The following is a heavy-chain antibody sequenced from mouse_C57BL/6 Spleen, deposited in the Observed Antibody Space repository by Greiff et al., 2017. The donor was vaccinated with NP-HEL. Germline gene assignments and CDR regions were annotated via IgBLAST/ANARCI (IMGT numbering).Heavy chain of an antibody. D-gene: IGHD1-1*01. Sequence: VQLQQSGPELVKPGASVKIPCKASGYTFTDYYMDWVKQSHGKSLEWIGDINPNNGGTIYNQKFKGKATLTVDKSSSTAYMELRSLTSEDTAVYYCARHYGSSSRYFDYWGQGTTLTVSS. CDR1: GYTFTDYY. V-gene: IGHV1-18*01. CDR3: ARHYGSSSRYFDY. CDR2: INPNNGGT. J-gene: IGHJ2*01.